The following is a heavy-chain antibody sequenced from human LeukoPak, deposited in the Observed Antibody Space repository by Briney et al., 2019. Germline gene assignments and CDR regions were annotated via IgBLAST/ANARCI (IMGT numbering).Heavy chain of an antibody. CDR2: IIPILGIA. D-gene: IGHD4-23*01. Sequence: SVKVSCKASGGTFSSYAISWVRQAPGQGLEWMGRIIPILGIANYAQKFQGRVTITADKSTSTAYMELSSLRSEDTAVYYCARGGIYGGNPNFDYWGQGTLVTVSS. V-gene: IGHV1-69*04. CDR1: GGTFSSYA. J-gene: IGHJ4*02. CDR3: ARGGIYGGNPNFDY.